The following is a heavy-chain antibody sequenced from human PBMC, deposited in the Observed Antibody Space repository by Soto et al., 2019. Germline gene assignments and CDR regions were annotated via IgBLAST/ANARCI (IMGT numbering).Heavy chain of an antibody. Sequence: SATLSLTCTLSGGSISSYYWSWIRQPPGKGLEWIGYIYYSGSTNYNPSLKSRVTISVDTSKNQFSLKLSSVTAADTAVYYRARLHHSAAAGTGYYYYYGMDVWRQGTTVTVSS. CDR3: ARLHHSAAAGTGYYYYYGMDV. J-gene: IGHJ6*02. V-gene: IGHV4-59*01. CDR2: IYYSGST. CDR1: GGSISSYY. D-gene: IGHD6-13*01.